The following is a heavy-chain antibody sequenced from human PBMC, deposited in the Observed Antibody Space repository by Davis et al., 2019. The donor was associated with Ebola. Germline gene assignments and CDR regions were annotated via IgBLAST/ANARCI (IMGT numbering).Heavy chain of an antibody. J-gene: IGHJ4*02. CDR1: GYTFTNYY. CDR3: AKIAGRVATFDY. CDR2: IIPIFGTA. D-gene: IGHD5-12*01. V-gene: IGHV1-69*13. Sequence: SVKVSCKASGYTFTNYYMHWVRQAPGQGLEWMGGIIPIFGTANYAQKFQGRVTITADESTSTAYMELSSLRSEDTAVYYCAKIAGRVATFDYWGQGTLVTVSS.